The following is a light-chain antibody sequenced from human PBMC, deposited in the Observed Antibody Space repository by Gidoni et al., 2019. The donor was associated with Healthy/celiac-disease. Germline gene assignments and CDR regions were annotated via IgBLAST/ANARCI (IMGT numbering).Light chain of an antibody. CDR1: QDISNN. J-gene: IGKJ4*01. CDR3: QQYDNLPLT. V-gene: IGKV1-33*01. Sequence: DIQMTQSPSSLSASVGDRVTITCQASQDISNNLNWYQQKPGQAPKLLIYDASNLETGVPSRFSGSGSGTDFTITISSLQPEDIATYYCQQYDNLPLTFGGGTKVEIK. CDR2: DAS.